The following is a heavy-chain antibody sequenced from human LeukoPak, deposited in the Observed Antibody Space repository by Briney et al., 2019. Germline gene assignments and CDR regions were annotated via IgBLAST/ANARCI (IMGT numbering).Heavy chain of an antibody. V-gene: IGHV4-39*01. CDR2: IYYSGST. Sequence: SETLSLTCTVSGGSISSRSYYWDWIRQPPGKGLEWIGTIYYSGSTYYNPSLKSRVTISVDTSKNQFYLKVTSVTAADTAVYYCASTRRGGGYLDAFDIWGQGTMVTVSA. CDR3: ASTRRGGGYLDAFDI. J-gene: IGHJ3*02. D-gene: IGHD1-26*01. CDR1: GGSISSRSYY.